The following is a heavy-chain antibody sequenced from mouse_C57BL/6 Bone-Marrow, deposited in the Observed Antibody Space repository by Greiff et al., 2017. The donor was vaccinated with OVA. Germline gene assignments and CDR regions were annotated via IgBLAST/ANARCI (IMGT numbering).Heavy chain of an antibody. CDR2: IYPGDGDT. D-gene: IGHD1-1*01. J-gene: IGHJ2*01. V-gene: IGHV1-82*01. CDR3: ARNYYGSSQYYFDY. Sequence: QVQLQQSGPELVKPGASVKISCKASGYAFSSSWMNWVKQRPGKGLEWIGRIYPGDGDTNYNAKFKGKATLTADKSSSTAYMQLSSLTSEDSAVYFCARNYYGSSQYYFDYWGQGTTLTVSS. CDR1: GYAFSSSW.